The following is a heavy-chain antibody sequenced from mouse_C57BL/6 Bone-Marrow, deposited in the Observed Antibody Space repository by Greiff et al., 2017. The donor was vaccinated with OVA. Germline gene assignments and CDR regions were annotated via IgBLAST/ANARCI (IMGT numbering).Heavy chain of an antibody. CDR3: ARSKGGPTVDAY. V-gene: IGHV1-26*01. CDR1: GYTFTDYY. Sequence: EVQLQQSGPELVKPGASVKISCKASGYTFTDYYMNWVKQSHGKSLEWIGDINPNNGGTSYNQKFKGKATLTVDKSSSTAYMELRSLTSEDSAVYYCARSKGGPTVDAYWGQGTLVTVSA. J-gene: IGHJ3*01. D-gene: IGHD1-1*01. CDR2: INPNNGGT.